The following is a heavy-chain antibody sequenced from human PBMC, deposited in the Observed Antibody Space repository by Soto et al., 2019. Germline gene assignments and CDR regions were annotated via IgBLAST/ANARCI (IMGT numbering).Heavy chain of an antibody. Sequence: PGVSLRLSCAASGFDFTTFSMNWVRQAPGKGLEWVSFISPSSPYTSYADSVKGRFIISGDNAENSVYLQMNSLRAEDTGVYYCARRTENFWSGYHEAFDFWGPGTLV. J-gene: IGHJ4*02. D-gene: IGHD3-3*01. V-gene: IGHV3-21*03. CDR2: ISPSSPYT. CDR1: GFDFTTFS. CDR3: ARRTENFWSGYHEAFDF.